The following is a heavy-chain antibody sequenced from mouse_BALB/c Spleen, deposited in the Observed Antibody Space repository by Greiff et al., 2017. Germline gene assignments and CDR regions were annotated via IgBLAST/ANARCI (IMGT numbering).Heavy chain of an antibody. CDR2: IRNKANGYTT. CDR1: GFTFTDYY. Sequence: EVQVVESGGGLVQPGGSLRLSCATSGFTFTDYYMSWVRQPPGKALEWLGFIRNKANGYTTEYSASVKGRFTISRDNSQSILYLQMNTLRAEDSATYYCARERYGNYDYWGQGTTLTVSS. J-gene: IGHJ2*01. D-gene: IGHD2-10*02. V-gene: IGHV7-3*02. CDR3: ARERYGNYDY.